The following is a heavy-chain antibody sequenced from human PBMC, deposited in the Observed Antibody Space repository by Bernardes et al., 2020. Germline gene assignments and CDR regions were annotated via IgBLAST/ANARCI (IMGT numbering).Heavy chain of an antibody. Sequence: SETLSLTCTVSGGSISSSSYYWGWIRQPPGKGLEWIGSIYYSGSTYYNPSLKSRVTISVDTSKNQFSLKLSSVTAADTAVYYCARHDPTWELPGYVDYWGQGTLVTVSS. J-gene: IGHJ4*02. CDR1: GGSISSSSYY. V-gene: IGHV4-39*01. D-gene: IGHD1-26*01. CDR3: ARHDPTWELPGYVDY. CDR2: IYYSGST.